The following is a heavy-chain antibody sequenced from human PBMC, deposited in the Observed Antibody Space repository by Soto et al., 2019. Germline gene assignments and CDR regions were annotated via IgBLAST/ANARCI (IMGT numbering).Heavy chain of an antibody. V-gene: IGHV3-23*01. CDR2: VSGSGGSK. J-gene: IGHJ5*02. D-gene: IGHD3-3*01. Sequence: EVQLFESGGGLVQPGESLRLSCVGSGFDFSSQAMSWVRQAPGKGLEWVSSVSGSGGSKHFPDFLKGRFSSSRDNSKNTLYLEMNSLRVEDTAVYYCVKDLPLWSGYSFSENHWGQGTLVTVSS. CDR1: GFDFSSQA. CDR3: VKDLPLWSGYSFSENH.